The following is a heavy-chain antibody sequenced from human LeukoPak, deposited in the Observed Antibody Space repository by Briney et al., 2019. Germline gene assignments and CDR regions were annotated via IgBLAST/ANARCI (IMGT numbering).Heavy chain of an antibody. Sequence: PSETLSLTCTVSGGSISSSSYYWGWIRQPPGKGLEWIGSIYYSGSTYYNPSLKSRVTISVDTSKNHFSLKLSSVTAADTAVYYCARIDILTGYRSDWGQGTLVTVSS. D-gene: IGHD3-9*01. CDR1: GGSISSSSYY. CDR2: IYYSGST. V-gene: IGHV4-39*07. CDR3: ARIDILTGYRSD. J-gene: IGHJ4*02.